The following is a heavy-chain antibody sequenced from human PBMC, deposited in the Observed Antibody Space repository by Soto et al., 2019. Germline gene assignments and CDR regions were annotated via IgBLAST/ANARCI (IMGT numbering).Heavy chain of an antibody. CDR3: AKDRSGWYDAFDI. CDR1: GFTFSSYA. CDR2: ISGSGGST. Sequence: EVQLLESGGGLVQPGGSLRLSCAASGFTFSSYAMSWVRQAPGKGQEWVSAISGSGGSTYYADSVKGRFTISRDNSKNTLYLQMNSLRAEDTAVYYCAKDRSGWYDAFDIWGQGTMVTVSS. D-gene: IGHD6-19*01. J-gene: IGHJ3*02. V-gene: IGHV3-23*01.